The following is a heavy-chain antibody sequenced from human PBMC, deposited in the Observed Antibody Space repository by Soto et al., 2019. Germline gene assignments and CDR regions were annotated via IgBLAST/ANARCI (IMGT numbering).Heavy chain of an antibody. Sequence: ASVKVSCKASGYTFTGYYMHWVRQAPGQGLEWMGWINPNSGGTNYAQKFQGWVTMTRDTSISTAYMELSRLRSDDTAVYYCARSYSSGWYRFSSYYYGMDVWGKGTTVTVSS. V-gene: IGHV1-2*04. CDR1: GYTFTGYY. CDR2: INPNSGGT. J-gene: IGHJ6*04. CDR3: ARSYSSGWYRFSSYYYGMDV. D-gene: IGHD6-19*01.